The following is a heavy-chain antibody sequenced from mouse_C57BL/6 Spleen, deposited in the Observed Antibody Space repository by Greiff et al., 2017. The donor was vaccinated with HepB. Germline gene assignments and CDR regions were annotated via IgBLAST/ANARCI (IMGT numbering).Heavy chain of an antibody. V-gene: IGHV1S81*02. CDR3: ARIKKIVATYFDY. J-gene: IGHJ2*01. CDR1: GYTFTSYW. D-gene: IGHD1-1*01. Sequence: QVQLQQPGAELVKAGASVKMSCKASGYTFTSYWMHWVKQRLGQGREWFAETNPTNGRTYYNEKFKRKATLTVDKSSSTAYMLLSGPTFEDSAVYYCARIKKIVATYFDYWGQGTTLTVSS. CDR2: TNPTNGRT.